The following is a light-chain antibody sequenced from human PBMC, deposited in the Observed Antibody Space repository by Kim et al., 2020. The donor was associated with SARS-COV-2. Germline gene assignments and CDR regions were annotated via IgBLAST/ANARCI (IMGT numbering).Light chain of an antibody. CDR1: QSISNY. CDR2: AAS. Sequence: DIQMTQSPSSLSAAVGDRVTITCRASQSISNYLNWYQQKPGKAPKLLIYAASSLQSGVPSSFSGSGSGTDFTLTISSLQPEDFATYYCQQIYRTPLTFVGGAKVDI. CDR3: QQIYRTPLT. V-gene: IGKV1-39*01. J-gene: IGKJ4*01.